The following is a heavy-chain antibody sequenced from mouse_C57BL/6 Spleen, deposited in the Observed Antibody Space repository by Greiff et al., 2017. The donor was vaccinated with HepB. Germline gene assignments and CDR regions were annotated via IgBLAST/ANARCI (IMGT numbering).Heavy chain of an antibody. V-gene: IGHV1-63*01. CDR1: GYTFTNYW. CDR3: ARGRGYDPYYFDY. J-gene: IGHJ2*01. D-gene: IGHD2-2*01. Sequence: VQLQESGAELVRPGPSVKMSCKASGYTFTNYWIGWAKQRPGHGLEWIGDIYPGGGYTNYNEKFKGKATPTADKSSSTAYMQFSSLTTEDSAIYYCARGRGYDPYYFDYWGQGTTLTVSS. CDR2: IYPGGGYT.